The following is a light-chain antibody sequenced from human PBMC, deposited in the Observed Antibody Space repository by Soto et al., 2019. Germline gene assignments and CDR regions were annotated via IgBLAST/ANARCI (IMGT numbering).Light chain of an antibody. V-gene: IGKV3-11*01. Sequence: VLTQSPDVLSLSPGQPATLSCRASESVDRYVAWYQQKAGQAPRLLIYDGFTRATGVAARFSGSGSATDFTLTISSLEPEDFAVYYCQQRARWPSTFGPGTKVEIK. J-gene: IGKJ2*02. CDR1: ESVDRY. CDR2: DGF. CDR3: QQRARWPST.